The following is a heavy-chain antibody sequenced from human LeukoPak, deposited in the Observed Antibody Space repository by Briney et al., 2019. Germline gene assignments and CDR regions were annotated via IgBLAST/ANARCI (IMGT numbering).Heavy chain of an antibody. Sequence: GGSLRLSRAASGFRFSSYAMSWVRQAPGKGLEWVSAISGSGVSTYYADSVKGRFTVSRDNSKNTLYLQMSSLRAEDTAVYYCAKDERNWNYNLASQTYDWGQGTLVTVSA. CDR2: ISGSGVST. D-gene: IGHD1-7*01. J-gene: IGHJ4*02. CDR1: GFRFSSYA. CDR3: AKDERNWNYNLASQTYD. V-gene: IGHV3-23*01.